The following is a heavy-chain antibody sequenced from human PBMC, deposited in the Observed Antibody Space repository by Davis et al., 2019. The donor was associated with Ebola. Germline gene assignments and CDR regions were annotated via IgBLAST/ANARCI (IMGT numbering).Heavy chain of an antibody. CDR1: GYTSTGYT. Sequence: AASVKVSCKASGYTSTGYTMHWVRQAPGQRLEWMGWINAGNGNTKYSQRFQGRVTMTSDTSASTAYMDLSSLRSEDTAVYYCAREVSRGAVAGVFFDYWGQGTLVTVSS. CDR3: AREVSRGAVAGVFFDY. CDR2: INAGNGNT. D-gene: IGHD6-19*01. J-gene: IGHJ4*02. V-gene: IGHV1-3*01.